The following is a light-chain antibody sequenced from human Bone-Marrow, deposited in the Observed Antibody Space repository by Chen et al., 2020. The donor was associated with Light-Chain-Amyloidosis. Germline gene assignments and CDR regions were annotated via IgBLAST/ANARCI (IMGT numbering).Light chain of an antibody. Sequence: SYELTQPPSVSVSPGQTARIPSSGDDLPTQYAYWYQQKPGQAPVLVIHRDTERPSGISERFSGSSSGTTATLTISGVQAEDEADYHCQSADSSGTYEVIFGGGTKLTVL. CDR1: DLPTQY. J-gene: IGLJ2*01. CDR3: QSADSSGTYEVI. V-gene: IGLV3-25*03. CDR2: RDT.